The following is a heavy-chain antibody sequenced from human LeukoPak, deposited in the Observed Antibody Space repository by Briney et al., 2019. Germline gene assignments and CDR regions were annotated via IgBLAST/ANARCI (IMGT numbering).Heavy chain of an antibody. CDR1: GYSFTDHY. Sequence: ASVKVSCKASGYSFTDHYLHWVRQAPGQGLEWMGWINPDSGATNFAQKFQGRVTMTRDTSIRTAYMELTRLRSDDTAVYFCARARIGGYSSTLPYWGQGTLVTVSS. J-gene: IGHJ4*02. CDR2: INPDSGAT. CDR3: ARARIGGYSSTLPY. V-gene: IGHV1-2*02. D-gene: IGHD6-19*01.